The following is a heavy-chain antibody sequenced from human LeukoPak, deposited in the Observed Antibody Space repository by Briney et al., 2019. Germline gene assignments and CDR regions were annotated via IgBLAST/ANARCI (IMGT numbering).Heavy chain of an antibody. Sequence: GESLKISCNSSGYIYTSYWIGWVRQMPGKGLEWMGIIYPGDSDTRYSPSFQGQVTISADKSISTAYLQWSSLKASDTAMYYCARLGYSNYEGDWFDPWGQGALVTVSS. J-gene: IGHJ5*02. CDR3: ARLGYSNYEGDWFDP. CDR1: GYIYTSYW. V-gene: IGHV5-51*01. D-gene: IGHD4-11*01. CDR2: IYPGDSDT.